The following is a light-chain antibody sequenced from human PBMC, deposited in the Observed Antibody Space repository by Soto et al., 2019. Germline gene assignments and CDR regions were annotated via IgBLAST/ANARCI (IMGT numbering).Light chain of an antibody. CDR3: QQRSNSPTT. CDR2: DAS. V-gene: IGKV3-11*01. CDR1: QSVSSY. Sequence: EIVLTQSPATLSLSPGERAALSCRASQSVSSYLAWYQQKPGQAPRLLIYDASKRAPGIPARFTGSGSGTDFTLTISSLEPEDFAVYFCQQRSNSPTTFGRGTKVEIK. J-gene: IGKJ4*01.